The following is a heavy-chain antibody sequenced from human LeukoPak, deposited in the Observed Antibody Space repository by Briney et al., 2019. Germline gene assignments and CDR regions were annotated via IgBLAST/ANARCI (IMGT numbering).Heavy chain of an antibody. V-gene: IGHV4-59*12. Sequence: PSETLSLTCTVFGGSISSYYWSWIRQPPGKGLEWIGYIYYSGSTHYNPSPKSRVTISVDTSENQFSLMLNSVTAADTAVYYCASSRHSGSYYVLDYWGQGTLVTVSS. CDR2: IYYSGST. D-gene: IGHD1-26*01. CDR3: ASSRHSGSYYVLDY. J-gene: IGHJ4*02. CDR1: GGSISSYY.